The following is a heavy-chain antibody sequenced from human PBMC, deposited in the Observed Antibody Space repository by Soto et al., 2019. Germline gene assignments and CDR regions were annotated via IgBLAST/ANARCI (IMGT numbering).Heavy chain of an antibody. Sequence: GGSLRLSCAASGFAIRNYEMNWVRQAPGKGLEWVSYINSGGTSKKYTDSVEGRFTISRDTALNSLYLQMDSLRDEDTAIYYCERENSGDDLDFWGQGILVTVSS. CDR3: ERENSGDDLDF. CDR2: INSGGTSK. V-gene: IGHV3-48*03. CDR1: GFAIRNYE. J-gene: IGHJ4*02. D-gene: IGHD4-17*01.